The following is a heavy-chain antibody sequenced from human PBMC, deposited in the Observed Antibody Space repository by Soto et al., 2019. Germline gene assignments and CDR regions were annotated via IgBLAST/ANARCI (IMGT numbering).Heavy chain of an antibody. CDR2: INLNSGHT. D-gene: IGHD6-19*01. J-gene: IGHJ4*02. V-gene: IGHV1-8*01. Sequence: QVQLVQSGAEVKKPGASVKVSCKASGYPFTTYDISWVRQAAGQGLEWMGWINLNSGHTDYAQRFQGRVTMTRNTSLSTAYMELTSLSSEVTAVYYCARGRGWRYYWGQGTLVTVSS. CDR3: ARGRGWRYY. CDR1: GYPFTTYD.